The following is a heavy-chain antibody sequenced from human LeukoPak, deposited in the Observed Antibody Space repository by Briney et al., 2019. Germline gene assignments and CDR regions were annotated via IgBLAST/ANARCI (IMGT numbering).Heavy chain of an antibody. CDR2: VSSSSSYI. CDR1: GFTFSSYS. J-gene: IGHJ4*02. Sequence: PGGSLRLSCAASGFTFSSYSRNWVRQAPGKGLEWVSSVSSSSSYIYYADSVKGRFTISRDNAKNSLYLQMNSLRAEDTAVYYCARDLRMGAYWGQGTLVTVSS. V-gene: IGHV3-21*01. D-gene: IGHD4/OR15-4a*01. CDR3: ARDLRMGAY.